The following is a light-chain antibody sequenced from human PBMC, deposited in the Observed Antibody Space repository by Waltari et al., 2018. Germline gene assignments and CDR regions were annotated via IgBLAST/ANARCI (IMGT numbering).Light chain of an antibody. Sequence: IQMTQSPSSLSASVGDRGTITCRASQCISSYVNWYQQKPGKAPKLLIYAASSLQSGVQSRFSGSGSGTDFTLTISSLQPEDFATYYCQQSYSTPLTFGGGTKVEIK. CDR3: QQSYSTPLT. CDR1: QCISSY. CDR2: AAS. V-gene: IGKV1-39*01. J-gene: IGKJ4*01.